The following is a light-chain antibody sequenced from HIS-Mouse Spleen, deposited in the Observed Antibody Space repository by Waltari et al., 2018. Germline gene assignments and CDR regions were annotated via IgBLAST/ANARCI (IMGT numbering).Light chain of an antibody. CDR3: NSRDSSGNHLV. Sequence: SSELTQDPAVSVALGQTVRITCQGDSLSRHYASWYQQKPGQAPVLVIYGKNNRPSGIPDRFSGSSSGNTASLTITGAQAEDEADYYCNSRDSSGNHLVFGGGTKLTVL. J-gene: IGLJ3*02. V-gene: IGLV3-19*01. CDR2: GKN. CDR1: SLSRHY.